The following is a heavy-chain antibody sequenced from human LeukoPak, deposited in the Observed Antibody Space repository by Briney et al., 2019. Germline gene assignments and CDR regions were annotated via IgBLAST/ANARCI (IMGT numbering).Heavy chain of an antibody. CDR2: IYYSGST. CDR3: ARGPRLRWSYYFDY. V-gene: IGHV4-30-4*01. CDR1: GGSISSGDYY. J-gene: IGHJ4*02. D-gene: IGHD4-23*01. Sequence: NPSETLSLTCTVSGGSISSGDYYWSWIRQPPGKGLEWIGYIYYSGSTYYNPSLKSRVTISVDTSKNQFSLKLSSVTAADTAVYYCARGPRLRWSYYFDYWGQGTLVTVSS.